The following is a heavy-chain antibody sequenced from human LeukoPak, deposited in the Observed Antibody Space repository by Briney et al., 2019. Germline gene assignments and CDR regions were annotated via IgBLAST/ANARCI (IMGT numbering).Heavy chain of an antibody. Sequence: SETLSLTCTVSGYSIGSGYYWGWIRQPPGKGLEWIGSIYHSGSTNYNPSLKSRVTISVDTSKNQFSLKLSSVTAADTAVYFCARGFRGDNFDYWGQGTLVTVSS. J-gene: IGHJ4*02. V-gene: IGHV4-38-2*02. CDR2: IYHSGST. D-gene: IGHD7-27*01. CDR1: GYSIGSGYY. CDR3: ARGFRGDNFDY.